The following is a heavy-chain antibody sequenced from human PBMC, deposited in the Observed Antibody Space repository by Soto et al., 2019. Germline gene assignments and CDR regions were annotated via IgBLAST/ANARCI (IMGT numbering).Heavy chain of an antibody. CDR2: ISYDGGNK. D-gene: IGHD4-17*01. Sequence: QVQLVESGGDVVQPGRSLTLSCLASGFSFSSHGMHWIRQAPGKGLEWLAVISYDGGNKIYADSVRDRFTISRDNSKNRVFLQINSLRPEDTAVYFCAREPPGGDYWAGFQYWGQGTLVIVSS. CDR1: GFSFSSHG. CDR3: AREPPGGDYWAGFQY. V-gene: IGHV3-30*03. J-gene: IGHJ4*02.